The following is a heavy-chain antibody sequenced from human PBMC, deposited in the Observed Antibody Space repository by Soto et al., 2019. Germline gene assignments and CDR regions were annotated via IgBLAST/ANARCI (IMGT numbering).Heavy chain of an antibody. D-gene: IGHD2-8*01. J-gene: IGHJ3*02. CDR3: ASALRTDVYALDT. V-gene: IGHV1-18*01. CDR2: ISGYNDNT. CDR1: GYTFTNYG. Sequence: QLQLVQSGAEVKKPGASVKVSCKASGYTFTNYGISWVRQAPGQGLEWMGWISGYNDNTNYEQELQGRVTMTTDTSTNTAYMELRSLTSDDPAVYYCASALRTDVYALDTWGQGTMVTVPS.